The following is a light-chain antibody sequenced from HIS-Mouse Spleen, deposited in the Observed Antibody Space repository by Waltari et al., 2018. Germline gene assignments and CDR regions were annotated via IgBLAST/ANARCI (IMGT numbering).Light chain of an antibody. J-gene: IGLJ3*02. V-gene: IGLV3-25*03. CDR3: QSADSSGTYRV. CDR1: ALPKQY. Sequence: SYALTQPPSVSVSPGQTARTTFSGYALPKQYAYWYQQKPGQAPVLVIYKDSERPSGIPERFSGSSSGTTVTLTISGVQAEDEADYYCQSADSSGTYRVFGGGTKLTVL. CDR2: KDS.